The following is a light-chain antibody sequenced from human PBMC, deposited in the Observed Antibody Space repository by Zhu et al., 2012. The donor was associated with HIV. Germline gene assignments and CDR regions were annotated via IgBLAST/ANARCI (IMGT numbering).Light chain of an antibody. Sequence: DVQLTQSPAFLSASVGDRVTITCRASESVSRYLAWYQQKPGKAPKLLIYDTSILQSGVPSTFSGSGSGTEFTLTISSLQPEDFATYYCQQLNTYPLFTFGPGTKRGYQT. CDR2: DTS. V-gene: IGKV1-9*01. CDR1: ESVSRY. J-gene: IGKJ3*01. CDR3: QQLNTYPLFT.